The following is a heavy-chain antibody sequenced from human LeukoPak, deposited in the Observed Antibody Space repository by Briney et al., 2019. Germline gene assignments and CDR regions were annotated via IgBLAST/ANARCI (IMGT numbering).Heavy chain of an antibody. Sequence: SETLSLTCTVSGGSISSSNYYWGWIRQPPGKGPEWIGNIYYSGSTYYNPSLKSRVTISVDTSKNQFSLKLSSVTAADTAVYYCAKGPLALPPHILTGYYRVLAFDIWGQGTMVTVSS. V-gene: IGHV4-39*01. CDR2: IYYSGST. CDR3: AKGPLALPPHILTGYYRVLAFDI. D-gene: IGHD3-9*01. J-gene: IGHJ3*02. CDR1: GGSISSSNYY.